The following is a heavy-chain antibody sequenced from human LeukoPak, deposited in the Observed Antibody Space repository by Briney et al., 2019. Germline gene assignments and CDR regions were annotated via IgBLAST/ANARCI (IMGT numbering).Heavy chain of an antibody. CDR1: GVTFSSYA. J-gene: IGHJ4*02. CDR2: ISGSAAGT. V-gene: IGHV3-23*01. Sequence: GGSLRLSCAASGVTFSSYAMSWVRQAPGKGLEWVSGISGSAAGTYYADSVKGRFTISRDNSKNAVYLQMSSLRAEDTAVYYCAKRPSGSYRALDYWGQGTLVTVSS. CDR3: AKRPSGSYRALDY. D-gene: IGHD1-26*01.